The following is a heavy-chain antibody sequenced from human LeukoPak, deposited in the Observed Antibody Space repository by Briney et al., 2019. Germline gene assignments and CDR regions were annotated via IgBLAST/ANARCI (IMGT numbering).Heavy chain of an antibody. CDR3: AFGELLNNWFDP. CDR1: GYTFTGYY. CDR2: INPNSGGT. V-gene: IGHV1-2*02. Sequence: ASVKVSCKASGYTFTGYYMHWVLQAPGQGLEWMGWINPNSGGTNYAQKFQGRVTMTRDTSISTAYMELSRLRSDDTAVYYCAFGELLNNWFDPWGQGTLVTVSS. J-gene: IGHJ5*02. D-gene: IGHD3-10*01.